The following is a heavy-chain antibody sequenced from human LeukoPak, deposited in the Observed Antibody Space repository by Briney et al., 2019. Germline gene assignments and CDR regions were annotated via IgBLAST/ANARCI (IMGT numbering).Heavy chain of an antibody. CDR3: ARVELAPYYYYMDV. J-gene: IGHJ6*03. V-gene: IGHV3-48*03. Sequence: GGSLRLSCAASGFSISSYEMSWVRQAPEKGLEWVSYISSSGSTIYYADSVKGRFTISRDNAKNSLYLRMNSLRAEDTAVYYCARVELAPYYYYMDVWGKGTTVTVSS. CDR1: GFSISSYE. D-gene: IGHD1-7*01. CDR2: ISSSGSTI.